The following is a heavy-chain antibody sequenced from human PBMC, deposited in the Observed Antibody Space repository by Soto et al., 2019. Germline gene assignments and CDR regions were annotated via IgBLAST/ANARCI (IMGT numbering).Heavy chain of an antibody. CDR1: GFTFSSYA. Sequence: GGSLRLSCAASGFTFSSYAMSWVRQAPGKGLEWVSYISSSSGTIYYADSVKGRFTISRDNAKNSLYLQMNSLRAEDTAVYYCARDLGSSWYPEYFQHWGQGTLVTVSS. J-gene: IGHJ1*01. D-gene: IGHD6-13*01. CDR3: ARDLGSSWYPEYFQH. CDR2: ISSSSGTI. V-gene: IGHV3-48*01.